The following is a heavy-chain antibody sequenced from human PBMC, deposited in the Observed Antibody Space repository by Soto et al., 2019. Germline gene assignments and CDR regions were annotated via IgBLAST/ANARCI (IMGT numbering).Heavy chain of an antibody. Sequence: PGGSLRLSCAASGFTFSSYWMHWVRQAPGKGLVWVSRINSDGSSTSYADSVKGRFTISRDNAKNTLYLQMNSLRAEDTAVYYCAISIKVTTTPGAFDIWGQGTRVTVSS. CDR1: GFTFSSYW. D-gene: IGHD4-4*01. CDR3: AISIKVTTTPGAFDI. J-gene: IGHJ3*02. CDR2: INSDGSST. V-gene: IGHV3-74*01.